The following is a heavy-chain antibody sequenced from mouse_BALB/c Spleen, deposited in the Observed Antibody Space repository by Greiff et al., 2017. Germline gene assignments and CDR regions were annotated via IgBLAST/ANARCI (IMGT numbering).Heavy chain of an antibody. J-gene: IGHJ4*01. CDR2: IWAGGST. Sequence: VMLVESGPGLVAPSQSLSITCTVSGFSLTSYGVHWVRQPPGKGLEWLGVIWAGGSTNYNSALMSRLSISKDNSKSQVFLKMNRLQTDDTAMYYSARFTTATSFYYAMDYWGQGTSVTVSS. CDR3: ARFTTATSFYYAMDY. D-gene: IGHD1-2*01. CDR1: GFSLTSYG. V-gene: IGHV2-9*02.